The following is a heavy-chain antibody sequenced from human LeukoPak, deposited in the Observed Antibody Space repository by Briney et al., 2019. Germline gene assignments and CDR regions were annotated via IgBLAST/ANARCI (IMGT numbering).Heavy chain of an antibody. CDR3: AKDLTSVVAATQLVY. CDR2: ISGSGGST. D-gene: IGHD2-15*01. V-gene: IGHV3-23*01. Sequence: QPGGSLRLSCAASGFTFTTYAMSWVRQAPGKGLEWVSAISGSGGSTYYADSVKGRFTISRDNSKNTLYLQMNSLRAEDTAVYYCAKDLTSVVAATQLVYWGQGTLVTVSS. CDR1: GFTFTTYA. J-gene: IGHJ4*02.